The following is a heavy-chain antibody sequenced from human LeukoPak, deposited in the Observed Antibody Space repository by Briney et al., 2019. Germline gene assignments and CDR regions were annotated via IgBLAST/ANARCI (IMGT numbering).Heavy chain of an antibody. D-gene: IGHD5-18*01. Sequence: TLSLTCTVSGGSISSGSYYWSWIRQPARKGLEWIGRIYTSGSTNYNPSLKSRVTISVDTSKNQFSLKLSSVTAADTAVYYCAREGYGYEDYWGQGTLVTVSS. J-gene: IGHJ4*02. CDR1: GGSISSGSYY. V-gene: IGHV4-61*02. CDR3: AREGYGYEDY. CDR2: IYTSGST.